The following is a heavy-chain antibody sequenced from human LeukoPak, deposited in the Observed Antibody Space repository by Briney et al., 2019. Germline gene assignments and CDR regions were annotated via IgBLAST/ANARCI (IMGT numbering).Heavy chain of an antibody. Sequence: GGSLRLSCAASGFTFSSYGMHWVRQAPGKGLEWVAVIWYDGSNKYYADSVKGRFTISRDNSKNTLYLQMDSLRAEDTAVYYCAKQSSSYIYSGGTFDYWGQGTLVTVSS. CDR1: GFTFSSYG. V-gene: IGHV3-33*06. CDR2: IWYDGSNK. CDR3: AKQSSSYIYSGGTFDY. J-gene: IGHJ4*02. D-gene: IGHD1-26*01.